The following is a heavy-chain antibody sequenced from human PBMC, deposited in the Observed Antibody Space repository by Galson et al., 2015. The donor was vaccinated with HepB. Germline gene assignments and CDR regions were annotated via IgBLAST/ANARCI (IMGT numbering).Heavy chain of an antibody. CDR2: ISAYNGNT. Sequence: QSGAEVKKPGASVKVSCKASGYTFTSYGISWVRQAPGQGLEWMGWISAYNGNTNYAQKLQGRVTMTTDTSTSTAYMELRSLRSDDTAVYYCARDKRYFDWLFQEPEPWGQGTLVTVSS. CDR1: GYTFTSYG. J-gene: IGHJ5*02. V-gene: IGHV1-18*01. CDR3: ARDKRYFDWLFQEPEP. D-gene: IGHD3-9*01.